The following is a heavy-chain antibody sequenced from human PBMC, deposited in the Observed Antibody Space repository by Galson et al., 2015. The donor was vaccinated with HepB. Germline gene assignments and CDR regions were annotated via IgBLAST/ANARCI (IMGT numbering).Heavy chain of an antibody. V-gene: IGHV3-30*18. Sequence: SLRLSCAASGFTFSSYGMHWVRQAPGKGLEWVAVISYDGSNKYYADSVKGRFTISRDNSKNTLYLQMNSLRAEDTAVYYCAKDWEWELLYWGQGTLVTVSS. CDR3: AKDWEWELLY. CDR1: GFTFSSYG. CDR2: ISYDGSNK. J-gene: IGHJ4*02. D-gene: IGHD1-26*01.